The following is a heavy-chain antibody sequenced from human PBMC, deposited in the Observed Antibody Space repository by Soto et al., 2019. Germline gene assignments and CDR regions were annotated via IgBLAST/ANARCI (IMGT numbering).Heavy chain of an antibody. J-gene: IGHJ6*02. Sequence: EVQLLESGGGLVQPGGSLRLSCAASGFTFSSYAMSWVRQAPGKGLEWVSAISGSGGSTYYADSVKGRFTISRDNSKNTLYLQMNSLRAEDTAVYYCAKSGLSGTFLRYGDYDPNGMDVWGQGTTVTVSS. D-gene: IGHD4-17*01. V-gene: IGHV3-23*01. CDR3: AKSGLSGTFLRYGDYDPNGMDV. CDR1: GFTFSSYA. CDR2: ISGSGGST.